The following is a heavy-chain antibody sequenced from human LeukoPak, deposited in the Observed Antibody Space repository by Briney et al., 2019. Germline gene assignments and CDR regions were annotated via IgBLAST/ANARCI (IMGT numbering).Heavy chain of an antibody. Sequence: GGSLRLSCAASGFTFSTYAMSWVRQAPGKGLEWVSGISGSGGSTYYADSVKGRFTISRDNSKNTLYLQMNSLTAEDTAAYYCARVGDCGSSSSCYSFDMWGQGTMVTVSS. CDR1: GFTFSTYA. V-gene: IGHV3-23*01. J-gene: IGHJ3*02. CDR3: ARVGDCGSSSSCYSFDM. D-gene: IGHD2-2*01. CDR2: ISGSGGST.